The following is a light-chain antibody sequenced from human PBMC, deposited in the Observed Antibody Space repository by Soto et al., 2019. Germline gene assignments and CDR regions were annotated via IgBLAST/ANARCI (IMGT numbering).Light chain of an antibody. Sequence: EIVLTQSPATLSSFPGDRVTLSCRSSQAVNTRLAWYQHKPGQAPRLLIYLASNRAAGVPVRFSGSGSGTDFTLTISDVQPEDFAVYYCHQRQSWPRTFGQGPKVDIK. J-gene: IGKJ1*01. CDR1: QAVNTR. CDR2: LAS. CDR3: HQRQSWPRT. V-gene: IGKV3-11*01.